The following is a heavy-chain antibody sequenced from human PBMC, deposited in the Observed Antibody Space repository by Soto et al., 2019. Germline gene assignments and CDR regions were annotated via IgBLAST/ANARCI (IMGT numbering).Heavy chain of an antibody. D-gene: IGHD3-9*01. CDR1: GFTFSSYG. J-gene: IGHJ4*02. CDR2: IWYDGSNK. CDR3: ATVLKHDIGVDY. V-gene: IGHV3-33*01. Sequence: QVQLVESGGGVVQPGRSLRLSCAASGFTFSSYGMHWVRQAPGKGPEWVAVIWYDGSNKYYADSVKGRFTISRDNSKNTLYLQMNSLRAEDTAVYYCATVLKHDIGVDYWGQGTLVTVSS.